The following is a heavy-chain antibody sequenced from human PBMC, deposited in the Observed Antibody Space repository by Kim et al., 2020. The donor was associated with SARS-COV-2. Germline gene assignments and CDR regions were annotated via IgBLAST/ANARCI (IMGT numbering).Heavy chain of an antibody. CDR1: GFTFSSYG. CDR3: AREYQLPNYYYYYYMDV. J-gene: IGHJ6*03. CDR2: IWYDGSNE. Sequence: GGSLRLSCAASGFTFSSYGMHWVRQAPGKGLEWVAVIWYDGSNEYYADSVKGRFTISRDNSKNTLYLQMNSLRAEDTAVYYCAREYQLPNYYYYYYMDVWGKGTTVTVSS. V-gene: IGHV3-33*01. D-gene: IGHD2-2*01.